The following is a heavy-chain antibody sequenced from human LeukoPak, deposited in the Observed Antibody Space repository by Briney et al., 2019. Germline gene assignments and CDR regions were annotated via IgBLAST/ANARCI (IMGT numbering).Heavy chain of an antibody. CDR2: IIPIFGTA. Sequence: GASVKVSCKASGGTFSSYAISWVRQAPGQGLEWMGRIIPIFGTANYARKFQGRVTITTDESTSTAYMELSSLRSEDTAVYYCAISIAVAWYVNWFDPWGQGTLVTVSS. J-gene: IGHJ5*02. D-gene: IGHD6-19*01. CDR1: GGTFSSYA. CDR3: AISIAVAWYVNWFDP. V-gene: IGHV1-69*05.